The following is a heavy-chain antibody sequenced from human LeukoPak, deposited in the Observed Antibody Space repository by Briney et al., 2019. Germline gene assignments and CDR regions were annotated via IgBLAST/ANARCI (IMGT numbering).Heavy chain of an antibody. Sequence: GGSLRLSCAAYGFSFSDAALHWVRQASGKGLEWVGRIRSRTSDYATAYAASVKGRFTISRDDSKNTAYLQMNSLRTEDTAVYFCTRHLIDYWGQGTLVTASS. CDR2: IRSRTSDYAT. CDR3: TRHLIDY. J-gene: IGHJ4*02. CDR1: GFSFSDAA. V-gene: IGHV3-73*01.